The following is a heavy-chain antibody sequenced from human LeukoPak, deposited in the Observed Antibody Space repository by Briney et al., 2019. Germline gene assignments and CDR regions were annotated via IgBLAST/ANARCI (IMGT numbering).Heavy chain of an antibody. D-gene: IGHD3-10*01. Sequence: PGGSLRLSCAASGFTFSNYEMHWVRQAPGKGLEWVSYISSGGGAKYYADSVKGRFTISRDIVNSSLFLQVNSLRAEDTAVYYCARGTYGSGSYGRNGMDVWGKGTTVTVSS. V-gene: IGHV3-48*03. J-gene: IGHJ6*04. CDR2: ISSGGGAK. CDR3: ARGTYGSGSYGRNGMDV. CDR1: GFTFSNYE.